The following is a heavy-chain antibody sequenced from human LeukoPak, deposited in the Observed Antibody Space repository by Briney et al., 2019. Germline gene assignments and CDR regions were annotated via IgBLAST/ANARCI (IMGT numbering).Heavy chain of an antibody. J-gene: IGHJ4*02. Sequence: ASVKVSCKASGYTFTSYAMHWVRQAPGQRLEWMGWINAGNGNTKYSQEFQGRVTITRDTSASTAYMELSSLRSEDMAVYYCARAPLCSGGSCYLNYWGQGTLVTVSS. V-gene: IGHV1-3*03. CDR2: INAGNGNT. D-gene: IGHD2-15*01. CDR1: GYTFTSYA. CDR3: ARAPLCSGGSCYLNY.